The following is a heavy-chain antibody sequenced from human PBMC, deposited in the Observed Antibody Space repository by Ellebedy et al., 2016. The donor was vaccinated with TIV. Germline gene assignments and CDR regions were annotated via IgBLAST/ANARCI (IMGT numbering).Heavy chain of an antibody. D-gene: IGHD4-17*01. CDR3: ERRASYGDYAVQVNPWFDP. Sequence: PGGSLRLSCAASGFTFSSYWMTWVRQAPGKGLEWVAKIRQEGDEIYYVESVKGRFTISRDNDKNSLFVQMNSLRVEDTAVYDCERRASYGDYAVQVNPWFDPWGQGTLVTVSS. V-gene: IGHV3-7*01. CDR2: IRQEGDEI. J-gene: IGHJ5*02. CDR1: GFTFSSYW.